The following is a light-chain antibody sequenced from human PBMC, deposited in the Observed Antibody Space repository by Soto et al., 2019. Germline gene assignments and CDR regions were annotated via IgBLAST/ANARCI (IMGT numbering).Light chain of an antibody. CDR3: QQRSNWPIT. V-gene: IGKV3-11*01. J-gene: IGKJ5*01. CDR1: QSVSSY. CDR2: DAS. Sequence: ENGLTQSPATLSFSPGERASLSCRASQSVSSYLAWYQQKPGQAPRLLIYDASNRATGIPARFSGSGSGTDFTLTISSLEPEDFAVYYCQQRSNWPITFGQGTRLEIK.